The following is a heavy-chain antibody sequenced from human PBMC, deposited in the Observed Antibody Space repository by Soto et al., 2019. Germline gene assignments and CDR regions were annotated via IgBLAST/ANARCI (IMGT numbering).Heavy chain of an antibody. J-gene: IGHJ4*02. CDR1: GGSISSGDYY. D-gene: IGHD3-22*01. CDR3: ARDQYYYDSSGYYYGAGFDY. Sequence: SETLSLTCTVSGGSISSGDYYWSWIRQPPGKGLEWIGYIYYSGSTYYNPSLKSRVTISVDTSKNQFSLKLSSVTAADTAVYYCARDQYYYDSSGYYYGAGFDYWGQGTLVTVS. CDR2: IYYSGST. V-gene: IGHV4-30-4*01.